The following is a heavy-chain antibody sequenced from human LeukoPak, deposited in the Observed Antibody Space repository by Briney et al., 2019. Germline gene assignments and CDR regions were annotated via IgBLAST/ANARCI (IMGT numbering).Heavy chain of an antibody. J-gene: IGHJ3*01. V-gene: IGHV1-24*01. CDR2: FDAENGDI. CDR3: ATEDPSGLDVLLN. CDR1: GYLLRESS. D-gene: IGHD6-19*01. Sequence: GASVTVSCKFSGYLLRESSMHWVRQAPGKGLEWMGGFDAENGDIICAQKLQGRVTMTEDISTDTAYMELSDLRSDDTAVYYCATEDPSGLDVLLNWGQGTMVTVSS.